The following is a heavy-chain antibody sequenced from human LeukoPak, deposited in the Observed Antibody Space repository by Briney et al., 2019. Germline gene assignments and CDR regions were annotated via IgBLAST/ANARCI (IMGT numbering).Heavy chain of an antibody. CDR1: GGSISSYY. Sequence: SETLSLTCTVSGGSISSYYWSWIRQPAGKGLEWIGRIYTSGSTNYNPSLRSRVTMSVDTSKNQFSLKLSSVTAADTAVYYCAGEGAYCSSTSCYLDIWGQGTMVTVSS. D-gene: IGHD2-2*01. J-gene: IGHJ3*02. CDR3: AGEGAYCSSTSCYLDI. V-gene: IGHV4-4*07. CDR2: IYTSGST.